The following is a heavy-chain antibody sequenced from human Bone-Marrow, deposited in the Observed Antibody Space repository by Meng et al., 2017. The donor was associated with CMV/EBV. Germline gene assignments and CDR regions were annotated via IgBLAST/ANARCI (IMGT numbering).Heavy chain of an antibody. J-gene: IGHJ4*02. V-gene: IGHV3-30-3*01. Sequence: GGSLRLSCAVSGFTFSSYAMHWVRQAPGKGLEWVAVISYDGSNKYYADSVKGRFTISRDNSKNTLYLQMNSLRAEDTAVYYCATGGVQIDYWGQGTLVTVSS. D-gene: IGHD3-16*01. CDR3: ATGGVQIDY. CDR1: GFTFSSYA. CDR2: ISYDGSNK.